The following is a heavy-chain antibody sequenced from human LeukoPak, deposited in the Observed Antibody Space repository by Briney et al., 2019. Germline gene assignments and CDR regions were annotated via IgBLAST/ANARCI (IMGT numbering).Heavy chain of an antibody. CDR2: IIPIFGTA. V-gene: IGHV1-69*13. CDR1: GGTFSSYA. D-gene: IGHD2-15*01. Sequence: SVKVSCKASGGTFSSYAISWVRQAPGQGLEWMGGIIPIFGTANYAQKFQGRVTITADESTSTAYMELSSLRSEDTAVYYCAREGTPGSYYYYYMDVWGKGTTVTVSS. J-gene: IGHJ6*03. CDR3: AREGTPGSYYYYYMDV.